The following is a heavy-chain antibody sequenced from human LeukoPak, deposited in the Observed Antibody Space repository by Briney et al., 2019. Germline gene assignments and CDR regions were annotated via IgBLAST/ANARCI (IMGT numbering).Heavy chain of an antibody. CDR3: ARDPSSEYNWNYPSDY. CDR2: ISSSSSYI. CDR1: GFTFSSYS. J-gene: IGHJ4*02. D-gene: IGHD1-7*01. V-gene: IGHV3-21*01. Sequence: PGGSLRLSCAASGFTFSSYSMNWVRQAPGKGLEWVSSISSSSSYIYYADSVKGRFTISRDNAKNSLYLQMNSLRAEDTAVYYCARDPSSEYNWNYPSDYWSQGTLVTVSS.